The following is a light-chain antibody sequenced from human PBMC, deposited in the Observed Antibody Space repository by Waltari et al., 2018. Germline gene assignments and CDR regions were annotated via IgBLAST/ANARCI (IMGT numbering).Light chain of an antibody. Sequence: QSRVHSDVNTHLNRCHQRSGQSPRRLIYRVSNRDPGVPDRFSGGGSGTDFTLKISRVEAEDVGVYDCMQGTHGPDTFGQGTRLDIK. J-gene: IGKJ2*01. CDR2: RVS. CDR1: QSRVHSDVNTH. V-gene: IGKV2-30*02. CDR3: MQGTHGPDT.